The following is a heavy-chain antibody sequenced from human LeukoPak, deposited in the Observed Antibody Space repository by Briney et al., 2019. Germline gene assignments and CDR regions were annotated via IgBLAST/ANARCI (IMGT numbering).Heavy chain of an antibody. V-gene: IGHV4-59*11. Sequence: SETLSLTCSVSGASISNHYWSWIRQPPGKGLEWFGHIFETGTTNFSPSLESRVTMSVDTSKNQFSLKLSSVTAADTAVYYCARGTPIVYYYYYMDVWGKGTTVTVSS. J-gene: IGHJ6*03. CDR3: ARGTPIVYYYYYMDV. D-gene: IGHD1-26*01. CDR1: GASISNHY. CDR2: IFETGTT.